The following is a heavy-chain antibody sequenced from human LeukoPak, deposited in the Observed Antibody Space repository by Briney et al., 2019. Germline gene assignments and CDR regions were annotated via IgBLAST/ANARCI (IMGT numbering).Heavy chain of an antibody. CDR1: GFTFSSYA. Sequence: PGGSLRLSCAASGFTFSSYAMSWVRQAPGKGLEWVSAISGSGGSTYYADPVKGRFTISRDNSKNTLYLQMNSLRAEDTAVYYCAKGSGIAVAGNFDYWGQGTLVTVSS. CDR3: AKGSGIAVAGNFDY. D-gene: IGHD6-19*01. V-gene: IGHV3-23*01. J-gene: IGHJ4*02. CDR2: ISGSGGST.